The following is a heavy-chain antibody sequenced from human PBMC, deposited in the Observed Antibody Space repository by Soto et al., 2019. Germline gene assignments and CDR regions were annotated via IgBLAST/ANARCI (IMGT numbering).Heavy chain of an antibody. Sequence: SETLSLTCTVSGGSIASGGYYWSGFRQHPGKGLEWIGYINYSGNTYYNPSLKSRVTISVDTSKSQFSLKLSSVTAADTAVYYCASYCSSTSCYFDGAFDIWGQGTMVTVSS. CDR1: GGSIASGGYY. J-gene: IGHJ3*02. D-gene: IGHD2-2*01. V-gene: IGHV4-31*03. CDR3: ASYCSSTSCYFDGAFDI. CDR2: INYSGNT.